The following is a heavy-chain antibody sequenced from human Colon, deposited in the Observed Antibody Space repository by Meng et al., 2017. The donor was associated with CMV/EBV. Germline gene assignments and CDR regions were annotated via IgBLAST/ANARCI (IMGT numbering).Heavy chain of an antibody. D-gene: IGHD1-26*01. CDR2: ISASGDST. CDR3: AKGRYGGSYYFFDY. CDR1: GFTFSNYA. V-gene: IGHV3-23*01. J-gene: IGHJ4*02. Sequence: SGFTFSNYAMIWVRQAPGKGLEWVSPISASGDSTDHADSVRGRFTVSRDNSKNTLYLQMNSLRAEDTAVYFCAKGRYGGSYYFFDYWGQGTLVTVSS.